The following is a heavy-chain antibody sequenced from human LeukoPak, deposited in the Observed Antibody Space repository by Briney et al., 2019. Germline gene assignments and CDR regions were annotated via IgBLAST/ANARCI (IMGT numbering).Heavy chain of an antibody. D-gene: IGHD2-15*01. V-gene: IGHV4-34*01. Sequence: SETLSLTCAVYGGSFSGYYWSWIRQPPGKGLEWIGEINHSGSTNYNPSLKSRVTISVDTSKNQFSLKLSSVTAAHMAVYYCARGPVGRPIDYWGQGTLVTVSS. J-gene: IGHJ4*02. CDR2: INHSGST. CDR1: GGSFSGYY. CDR3: ARGPVGRPIDY.